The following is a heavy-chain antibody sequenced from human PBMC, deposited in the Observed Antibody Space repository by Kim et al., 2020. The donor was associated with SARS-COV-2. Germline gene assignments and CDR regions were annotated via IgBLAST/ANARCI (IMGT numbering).Heavy chain of an antibody. J-gene: IGHJ3*02. Sequence: GGSLRLSCAASGFPFLLYSMNWVRQAPGKGLEWVSSISSSSRYIYYADSGKGRFTISRDNAKNSLYLKMNSLRAEDTAVYYCAVYYYGSGSSDAFDIWGQGTMVPVSS. CDR2: ISSSSRYI. D-gene: IGHD3-10*01. V-gene: IGHV3-21*01. CDR1: GFPFLLYS. CDR3: AVYYYGSGSSDAFDI.